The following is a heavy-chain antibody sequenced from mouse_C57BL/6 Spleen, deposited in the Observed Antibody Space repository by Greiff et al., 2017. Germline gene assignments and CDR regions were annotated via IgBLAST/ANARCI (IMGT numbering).Heavy chain of an antibody. CDR1: GFNIKDDY. Sequence: VHVKQSGAELVRPGASVKLSCTASGFNIKDDYMHWVKQRPEQGLEWIGWIDPENGDTEYASKFQGKATITADTSSNTAYLQLSSLTSEDTAVYYCTTGGSFAYWGQGTLVTVSA. V-gene: IGHV14-4*01. D-gene: IGHD1-1*02. CDR3: TTGGSFAY. J-gene: IGHJ3*01. CDR2: IDPENGDT.